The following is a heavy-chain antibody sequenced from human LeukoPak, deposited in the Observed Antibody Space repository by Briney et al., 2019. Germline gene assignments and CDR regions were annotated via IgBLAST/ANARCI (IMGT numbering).Heavy chain of an antibody. V-gene: IGHV4-61*02. CDR1: GGSISSGSYY. J-gene: IGHJ4*02. Sequence: PSETLSLTCTVSGGSISSGSYYWSWIRQPAGKGLEWIGRIYTSGSTNYNPSLKSRVTISVDTSKNQFSLKLSSVTAADTAVYYCARRAYSAAYWKHFDYWGQGILVTVSS. D-gene: IGHD1-1*01. CDR3: ARRAYSAAYWKHFDY. CDR2: IYTSGST.